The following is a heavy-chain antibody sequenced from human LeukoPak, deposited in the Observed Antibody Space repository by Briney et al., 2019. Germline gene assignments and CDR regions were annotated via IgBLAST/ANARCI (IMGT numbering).Heavy chain of an antibody. J-gene: IGHJ6*02. CDR2: IYSVGNT. V-gene: IGHV3-66*01. CDR3: ARVFNIAAEDGYGMDV. D-gene: IGHD6-13*01. Sequence: GGSLRLSCAASGFIVSDHYMDWVRQAPGKGLEWVSIIYSVGNTYYAGSVKGRFTISRDNSKNTLYLQMNSLRVEDTAVYYCARVFNIAAEDGYGMDVWGQGTTVTVSS. CDR1: GFIVSDHY.